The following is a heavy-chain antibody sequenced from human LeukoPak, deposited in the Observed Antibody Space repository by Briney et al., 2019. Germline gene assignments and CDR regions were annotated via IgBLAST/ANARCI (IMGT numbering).Heavy chain of an antibody. CDR1: GGSISSSNW. V-gene: IGHV4-4*02. CDR2: IYHSGST. Sequence: SETLSLTCAVSGGSISSSNWWSWVRQPPGKGLEWIGEIYHSGSTNYNPSLKSRVTISVDKSKNQFSLKLSSVTAADTAVYYCARELVPAAMGYYYGMDVWGQGTTVTVSS. D-gene: IGHD2-2*01. CDR3: ARELVPAAMGYYYGMDV. J-gene: IGHJ6*02.